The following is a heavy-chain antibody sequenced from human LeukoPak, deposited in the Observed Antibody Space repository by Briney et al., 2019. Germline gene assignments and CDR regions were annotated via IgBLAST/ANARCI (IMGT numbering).Heavy chain of an antibody. D-gene: IGHD6-19*01. J-gene: IGHJ5*02. CDR3: ARAVGIAVAGMGELDP. V-gene: IGHV3-30-3*01. CDR1: GFTFSSYA. CDR2: ISYDGSNK. Sequence: GGSLRLSCAASGFTFSSYAMHWVRQAPGKGLEWVAVISYDGSNKYYADSVKGRFTISRDNSKNTLYLQMNSLRAEDTAVYYCARAVGIAVAGMGELDPWGQGTLVTVSS.